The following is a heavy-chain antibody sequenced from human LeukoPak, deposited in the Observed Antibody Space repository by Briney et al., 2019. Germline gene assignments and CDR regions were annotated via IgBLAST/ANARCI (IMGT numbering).Heavy chain of an antibody. V-gene: IGHV4-59*01. CDR2: IYYSGST. Sequence: GSLRLSCTASGFTFSNYGMSWIRQPPGKGLEWIGYIYYSGSTNYNPSLKSRVTISVDTSKNQFSLKLSPVTAADTAVYYCARELRFGSLDYWGQGTLVTVSS. J-gene: IGHJ4*02. CDR1: GFTFSNYG. D-gene: IGHD3-10*01. CDR3: ARELRFGSLDY.